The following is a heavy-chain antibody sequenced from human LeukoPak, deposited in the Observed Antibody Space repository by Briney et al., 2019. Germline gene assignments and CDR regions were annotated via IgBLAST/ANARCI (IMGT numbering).Heavy chain of an antibody. Sequence: GGSLRLPCAASGFTFSSYWMHWVRQAPGKGLVWVSRINSDGSSTSYADSVKGRFTISRDNAKNTLYLQMNSLRAEDTAVYYCATLDSSGYWAQVDYWGQGTLVTVSS. CDR3: ATLDSSGYWAQVDY. J-gene: IGHJ4*02. D-gene: IGHD3-22*01. V-gene: IGHV3-74*01. CDR1: GFTFSSYW. CDR2: INSDGSST.